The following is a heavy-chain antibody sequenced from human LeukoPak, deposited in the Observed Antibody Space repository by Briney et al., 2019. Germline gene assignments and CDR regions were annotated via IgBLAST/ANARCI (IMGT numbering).Heavy chain of an antibody. Sequence: SETLSLACTVSGGSISSYYWSWIRQPPGKGLEWIGHIFYSGNTNYNPSLKSRVTISLDTSKNQFSLKLNSVTAADTAFYYCARGRTGYYYLDSWGQGTLVTVSS. V-gene: IGHV4-59*01. CDR1: GGSISSYY. CDR3: ARGRTGYYYLDS. J-gene: IGHJ4*02. D-gene: IGHD3-9*01. CDR2: IFYSGNT.